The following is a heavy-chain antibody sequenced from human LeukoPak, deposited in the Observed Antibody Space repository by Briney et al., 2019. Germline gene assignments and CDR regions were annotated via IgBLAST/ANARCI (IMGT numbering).Heavy chain of an antibody. D-gene: IGHD3-22*01. J-gene: IGHJ4*02. Sequence: GGSLRLSCAASGFTFSSYGMHWVRQAPGKGLEWVAVIWYDGSNKYYADSVKGRFTISRDNSKNTLYLQMNSLRAEDTAVYYCARDSYYYDSSGSLDFWGQGTLVTVSS. CDR2: IWYDGSNK. V-gene: IGHV3-33*08. CDR1: GFTFSSYG. CDR3: ARDSYYYDSSGSLDF.